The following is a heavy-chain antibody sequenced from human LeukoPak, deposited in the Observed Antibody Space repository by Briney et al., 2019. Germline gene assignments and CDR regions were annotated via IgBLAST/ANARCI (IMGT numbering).Heavy chain of an antibody. V-gene: IGHV4-59*01. CDR3: ATLPEDFSLRSAY. CDR2: IYYSGST. CDR1: GGSITNYY. Sequence: SETLSLTCTVSGGSITNYYWSWIRQPPGKGLEFIGYIYYSGSTSYNPSLKSRVTISVDTSKNQFSLKLSSVTAADTAVYFCATLPEDFSLRSAYWGQGALVTVSS. J-gene: IGHJ4*02. D-gene: IGHD3-3*01.